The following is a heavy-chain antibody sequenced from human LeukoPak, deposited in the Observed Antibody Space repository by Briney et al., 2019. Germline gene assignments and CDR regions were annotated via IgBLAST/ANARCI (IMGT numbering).Heavy chain of an antibody. CDR1: GYTFTSYD. J-gene: IGHJ6*02. D-gene: IGHD3-10*01. V-gene: IGHV1-8*01. Sequence: ASVKVSCKASGYTFTSYDINWVRQATGQGLKWMGWMNPNSGNTGYAQKFQGRVTMTRNTSISTAYMELSSLRSEDTAVYYCARRDMVRGVIISYYYYGMDVWGQGTTVTVSS. CDR2: MNPNSGNT. CDR3: ARRDMVRGVIISYYYYGMDV.